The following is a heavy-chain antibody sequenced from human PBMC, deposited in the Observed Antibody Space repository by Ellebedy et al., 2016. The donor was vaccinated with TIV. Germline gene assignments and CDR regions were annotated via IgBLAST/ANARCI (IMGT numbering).Heavy chain of an antibody. Sequence: PGGSLRLSCAASGFTASGFTFSSYAMAWARPAPGKGLEWVSAISGSGGATYYADSVKGRFTISRDNSKNTLFLQMNSLRAEDTAVYYCAKGLGCSGGDCYSGHAFDIWGQGTMVTVSS. CDR2: ISGSGGAT. CDR1: GFTFSSYA. V-gene: IGHV3-23*01. D-gene: IGHD2-15*01. CDR3: AKGLGCSGGDCYSGHAFDI. J-gene: IGHJ3*02.